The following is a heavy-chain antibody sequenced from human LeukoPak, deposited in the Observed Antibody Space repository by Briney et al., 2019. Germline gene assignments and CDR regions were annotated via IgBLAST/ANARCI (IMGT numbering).Heavy chain of an antibody. CDR1: GFTFSSYA. CDR2: ISYDGSNK. V-gene: IGHV3-30-3*01. D-gene: IGHD7-27*01. J-gene: IGHJ4*02. CDR3: ARDSGGNWGPAPYFDY. Sequence: PGESLRLSCAASGFTFSSYAMHWVRQAPGKGLEWVAVISYDGSNKYYTDSVKGRFTISRDNSKNTLYLQMNSLRAEDTAVYYCARDSGGNWGPAPYFDYWGQGTLVTVSS.